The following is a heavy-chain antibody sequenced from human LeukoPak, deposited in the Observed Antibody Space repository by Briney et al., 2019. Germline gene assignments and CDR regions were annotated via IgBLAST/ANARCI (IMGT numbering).Heavy chain of an antibody. CDR3: ARDGRELLWFGELLTDNWFDP. V-gene: IGHV1-2*02. CDR1: GYTFTGYY. D-gene: IGHD3-10*01. Sequence: ASVKVSCKASGYTFTGYYMHWVRQAPGQGLEWMGWINPNSGGTNYAQKFQGRVTMTRDTSISTAYMELRSLRSDDTAVYYCARDGRELLWFGELLTDNWFDPWGQGTLVTVSS. CDR2: INPNSGGT. J-gene: IGHJ5*02.